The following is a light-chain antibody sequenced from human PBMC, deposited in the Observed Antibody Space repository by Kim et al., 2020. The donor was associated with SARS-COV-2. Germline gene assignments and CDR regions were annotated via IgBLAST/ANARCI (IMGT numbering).Light chain of an antibody. J-gene: IGLJ2*01. CDR2: EDD. Sequence: GQPITITCTRGSSSIDDNYVQWYQQRPGGVPIIVIYEDDQRPSGVSDRFSGSIDNSSNSASLTISGLKTEDEADYYCQSYNRSNVVFGGGTQLTVL. V-gene: IGLV6-57*03. CDR3: QSYNRSNVV. CDR1: SSSIDDNY.